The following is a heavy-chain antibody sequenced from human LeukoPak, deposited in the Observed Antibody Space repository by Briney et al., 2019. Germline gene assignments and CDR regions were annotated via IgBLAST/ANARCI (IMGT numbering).Heavy chain of an antibody. Sequence: ASVKVSCKASGGTFSSYAISWVRQAPGQGLEWMGGIIPIFGTANYAQKFQGRVTITADESTSTAYMELSSLRSEDTAVYYCASNLLGVVPNYYGMDVWGQGTTVTVSS. CDR2: IIPIFGTA. CDR3: ASNLLGVVPNYYGMDV. V-gene: IGHV1-69*13. CDR1: GGTFSSYA. J-gene: IGHJ6*02. D-gene: IGHD2-8*02.